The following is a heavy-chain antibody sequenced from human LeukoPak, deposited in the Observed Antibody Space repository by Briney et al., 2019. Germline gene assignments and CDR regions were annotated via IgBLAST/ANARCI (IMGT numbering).Heavy chain of an antibody. J-gene: IGHJ4*02. Sequence: GRSLRLSCAASGFTFSSYAMRWVRQAPGKGLEWVAVISYDGSNKYYADSVKGRFTISRDNSKNTLYLQMNSLRAEDTAVYYCARDSRDGYNYWGQGTLVTVSS. D-gene: IGHD5-24*01. V-gene: IGHV3-30-3*01. CDR1: GFTFSSYA. CDR2: ISYDGSNK. CDR3: ARDSRDGYNY.